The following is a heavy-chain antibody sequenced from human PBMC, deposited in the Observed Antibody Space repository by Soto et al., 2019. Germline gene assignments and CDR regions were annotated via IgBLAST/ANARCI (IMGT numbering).Heavy chain of an antibody. D-gene: IGHD7-27*01. V-gene: IGHV1-2*02. J-gene: IGHJ4*02. CDR1: GHTFTGHH. CDR2: IDLDSRNT. Sequence: VASVKVSCKASGHTFTGHHMHWVRQAPGQGLEWMGYIDLDSRNTRYAQKFQGRVTTTRDTSITTAYMELSGLRSDDTAVYYCGLEPTGTGGFDYWGQGTLVTVSS. CDR3: GLEPTGTGGFDY.